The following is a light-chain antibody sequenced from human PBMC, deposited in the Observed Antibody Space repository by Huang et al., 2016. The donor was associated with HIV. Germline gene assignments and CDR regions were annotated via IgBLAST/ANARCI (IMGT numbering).Light chain of an antibody. CDR1: QSVSSN. J-gene: IGKJ4*01. CDR2: GAS. CDR3: QQYNNWPPLLT. V-gene: IGKV3-15*01. Sequence: EIVMTQSPATLSVSPGDRATLSCRASQSVSSNLAWYQQQPGQAPRLLIYGASTRATGIAARFSGSGSGTEFTLTISSRQSEDFAVYYCQQYNNWPPLLTFGGGTKVEIK.